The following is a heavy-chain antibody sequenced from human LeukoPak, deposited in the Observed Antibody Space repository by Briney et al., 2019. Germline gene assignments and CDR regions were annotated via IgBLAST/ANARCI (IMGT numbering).Heavy chain of an antibody. Sequence: SETLSLTCTVSGASFSSYSWSWIRQPPGKGLEWIGHISYSGSTSYNPSLKSRVTITVDTSKNQFSLKLSSVTTADTAVYYCAKGAGGFSYYNWFDPWGQGTLVTVSS. CDR3: AKGAGGFSYYNWFDP. CDR2: ISYSGST. J-gene: IGHJ5*02. D-gene: IGHD5-18*01. V-gene: IGHV4-59*01. CDR1: GASFSSYS.